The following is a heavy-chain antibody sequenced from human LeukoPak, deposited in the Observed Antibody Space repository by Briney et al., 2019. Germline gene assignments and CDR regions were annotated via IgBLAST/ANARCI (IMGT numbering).Heavy chain of an antibody. CDR3: ARVSCSSTSCYMANWFDP. V-gene: IGHV3-20*01. D-gene: IGHD2-2*02. Sequence: GGSLRLSCAVSGFTFDNYGMSWVRQAPGKGLEWVSGINWNGGSTGYGDSVKGRFTISRDNAKNSLYLQMNSLRVEDTALYHCARVSCSSTSCYMANWFDPWGQGTLVTVSS. CDR1: GFTFDNYG. CDR2: INWNGGST. J-gene: IGHJ5*02.